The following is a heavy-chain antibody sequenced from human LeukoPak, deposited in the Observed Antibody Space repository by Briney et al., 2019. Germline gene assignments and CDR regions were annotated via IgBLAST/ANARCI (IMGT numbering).Heavy chain of an antibody. J-gene: IGHJ4*02. CDR3: ASPGYSSNWCNY. D-gene: IGHD6-13*01. V-gene: IGHV3-21*04. CDR2: ISSSGTYM. CDR1: GITFRTSS. Sequence: GGSLRLSCTVSGITFRTSSFNWVRQVPGKGLEWVSSISSSGTYMYYSDSVEGRFTISRDNSKNTLYLQMNSLRAEDTAVYYCASPGYSSNWCNYWGQGTLVTVSS.